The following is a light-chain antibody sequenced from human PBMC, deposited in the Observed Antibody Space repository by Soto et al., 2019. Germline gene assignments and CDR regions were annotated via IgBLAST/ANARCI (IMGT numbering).Light chain of an antibody. Sequence: QSALTQPRSVSGSPGQSVTISCTGTSSDVGGYNYVSWYQQDPGKAPKLMVYDVSQRPSGVPDRFSGSKSGNTASLTISGLQAEDEADYYCCSYAGNYIWVFGGGTKVTVL. CDR3: CSYAGNYIWV. V-gene: IGLV2-11*01. CDR2: DVS. CDR1: SSDVGGYNY. J-gene: IGLJ3*02.